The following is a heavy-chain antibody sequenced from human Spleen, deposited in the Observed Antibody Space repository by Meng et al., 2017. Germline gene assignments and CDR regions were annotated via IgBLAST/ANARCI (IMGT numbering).Heavy chain of an antibody. J-gene: IGHJ3*01. Sequence: GSLRPSCTVSGYSVGSVYYWGWSRQPPGKGLEWIGCFYHSGSTYYNPSLKSRVTISVDTTKNQFSLKLGSVTAADTAVYYCAKRGEDFLGASFAFDVWGQGTLVTVSS. V-gene: IGHV4-38-2*02. CDR3: AKRGEDFLGASFAFDV. CDR2: FYHSGST. D-gene: IGHD1-26*01. CDR1: GYSVGSVYY.